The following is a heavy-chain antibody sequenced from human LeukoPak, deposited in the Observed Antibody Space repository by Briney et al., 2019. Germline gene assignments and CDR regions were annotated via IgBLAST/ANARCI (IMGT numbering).Heavy chain of an antibody. Sequence: PSETLSLTCAVYGGSFSGYYWSWIRQPPGKGLEWIGEINHSGSTNYNPSLKSRVTISVDTSKNQVSLKLSSVTAADTAVYYCARSHGDYVYYYYYYGMDVWGQGTTVTVSS. CDR1: GGSFSGYY. CDR3: ARSHGDYVYYYYYYGMDV. D-gene: IGHD4-17*01. J-gene: IGHJ6*02. CDR2: INHSGST. V-gene: IGHV4-34*01.